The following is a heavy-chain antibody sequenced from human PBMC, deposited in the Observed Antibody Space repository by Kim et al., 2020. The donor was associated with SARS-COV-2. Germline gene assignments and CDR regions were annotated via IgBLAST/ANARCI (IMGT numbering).Heavy chain of an antibody. CDR3: AKALAAAANYFDY. CDR2: IWYDGSNK. V-gene: IGHV3-33*06. J-gene: IGHJ4*02. CDR1: GFTFSSYA. D-gene: IGHD6-13*01. Sequence: GGSLRLSCAASGFTFSSYAMHWVRQAPGKGLEWVAVIWYDGSNKYYADSVKGRFTISRDNSKNTLYLQMNSLRAEDTAVYYCAKALAAAANYFDYWGQGTLVTVSS.